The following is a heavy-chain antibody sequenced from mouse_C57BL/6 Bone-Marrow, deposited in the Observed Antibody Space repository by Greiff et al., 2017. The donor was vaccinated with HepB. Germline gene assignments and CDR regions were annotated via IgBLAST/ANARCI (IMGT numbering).Heavy chain of an antibody. J-gene: IGHJ1*03. CDR1: GFPITSGYY. D-gene: IGHD1-3*01. V-gene: IGHV12-3*01. Sequence: VQLQQSGPGLVKPSQSLFLTCSITGFPITSGYYWIWIRQSPGKPLEWMGYITHSGETFYNPSLQSPISITRETSKNQFFLQLNSVTTEATAMYYCAGDSGSKGYFDVWGTGTTVTVSS. CDR2: ITHSGET. CDR3: AGDSGSKGYFDV.